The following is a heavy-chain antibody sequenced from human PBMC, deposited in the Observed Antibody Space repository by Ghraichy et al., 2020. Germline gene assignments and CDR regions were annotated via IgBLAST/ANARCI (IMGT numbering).Heavy chain of an antibody. Sequence: SETPSLTCTVSGGSISSYYWSWIRQPAGKGLEWIGRFYTSGDTNYNPSLKSRVTMSIDTSKNQFSLKLSSVTAADTAVYYCARDELRPARGYYGMDVWGQGTTVTVSS. CDR2: FYTSGDT. CDR1: GGSISSYY. J-gene: IGHJ6*02. D-gene: IGHD1-7*01. CDR3: ARDELRPARGYYGMDV. V-gene: IGHV4-4*07.